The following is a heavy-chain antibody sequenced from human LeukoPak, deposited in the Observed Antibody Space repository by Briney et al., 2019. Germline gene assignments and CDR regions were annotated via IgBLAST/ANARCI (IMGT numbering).Heavy chain of an antibody. J-gene: IGHJ4*02. CDR3: VRDSFDSTGQYYFDY. D-gene: IGHD3-22*01. V-gene: IGHV3-48*04. CDR1: GFTFSAHN. CDR2: IRGTRGTI. Sequence: VGTLRLSCAPSGFTFSAHNINWVRQAPGKGGEWLSFIRGTRGTIYYAASVKGRFTISRDNAKNSLYLQMTSLRAEDTALYYCVRDSFDSTGQYYFDYWGLGTLVTVSS.